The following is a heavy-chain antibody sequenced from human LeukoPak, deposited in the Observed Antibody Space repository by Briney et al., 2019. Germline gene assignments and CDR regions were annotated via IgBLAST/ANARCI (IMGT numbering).Heavy chain of an antibody. J-gene: IGHJ4*02. CDR2: INPSGGST. D-gene: IGHD6-13*01. Sequence: ASVKVSCKASGYTFTSYYMHWVRQAPGQGLEWMGIINPSGGSTSYAQKFQGRVTMTRDTSTSTVYMELSSLRSEDTAVYYCASLRAAAGTFDYWGQGTLVTVSS. CDR3: ASLRAAAGTFDY. V-gene: IGHV1-46*03. CDR1: GYTFTSYY.